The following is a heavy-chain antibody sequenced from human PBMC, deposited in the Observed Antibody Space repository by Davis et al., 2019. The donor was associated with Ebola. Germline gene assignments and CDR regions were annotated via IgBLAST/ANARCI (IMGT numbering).Heavy chain of an antibody. CDR1: GYTFTSYY. V-gene: IGHV1-46*01. J-gene: IGHJ4*02. Sequence: ASVKVSCKASGYTFTSYYMHWVRQAPGQGLEWMGIINPSGGSTSYAQKFQGRVTMTRDTSTSTVYMELSSLRSDDTAVYYCARDSPPYYYGSGSYYLDYWGQGTLVTVSS. CDR3: ARDSPPYYYGSGSYYLDY. D-gene: IGHD3-10*01. CDR2: INPSGGST.